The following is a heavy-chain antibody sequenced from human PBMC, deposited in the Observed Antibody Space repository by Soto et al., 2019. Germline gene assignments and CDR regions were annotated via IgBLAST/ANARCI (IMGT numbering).Heavy chain of an antibody. CDR3: ARSMVRGALFDY. J-gene: IGHJ4*02. CDR1: GGSISSGGYY. V-gene: IGHV4-31*03. Sequence: QVQLQESGPGLLKPSQTLSLTCTVSGGSISSGGYYWSWIRQHPGKGLEWIGYIYYSGRTYYNPSRKSRVTIAADTSKNQFSLKLSSVTAADTAVYYCARSMVRGALFDYWGQGTLVTVSS. CDR2: IYYSGRT. D-gene: IGHD3-10*01.